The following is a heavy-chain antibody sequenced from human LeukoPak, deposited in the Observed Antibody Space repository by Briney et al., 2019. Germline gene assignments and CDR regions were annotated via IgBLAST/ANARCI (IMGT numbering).Heavy chain of an antibody. J-gene: IGHJ5*02. D-gene: IGHD6-13*01. CDR1: GYTFTSYY. V-gene: IGHV1-46*01. Sequence: ASVKVSCKASGYTFTSYYMHWVRQAPGQGLEWMGIINPSGGSTSYAQKLQGRVTMTRDTSTSTVYMELSSLRSDDTAVYYCARGGIAAAGSRLGANNWFDPWGQGTLVTVSS. CDR2: INPSGGST. CDR3: ARGGIAAAGSRLGANNWFDP.